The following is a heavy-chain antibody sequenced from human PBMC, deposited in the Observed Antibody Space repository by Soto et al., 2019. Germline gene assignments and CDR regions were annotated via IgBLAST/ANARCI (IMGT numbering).Heavy chain of an antibody. D-gene: IGHD4-4*01. CDR3: TRDYSRNYFDP. CDR2: INSNGGET. Sequence: QVQLVQSGAEVKTPGASVKVSCTASGYTFTSHYTHWARQAPGQGLEWVGWINSNGGETNYAQKFQDRVTMTRDTSISTAYMELTRLRSDDTAVYFCTRDYSRNYFDPWGQGTLVTVSS. CDR1: GYTFTSHY. V-gene: IGHV1-2*02. J-gene: IGHJ5*02.